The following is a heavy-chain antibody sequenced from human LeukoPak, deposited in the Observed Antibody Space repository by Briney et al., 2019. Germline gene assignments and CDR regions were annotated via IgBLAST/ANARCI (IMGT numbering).Heavy chain of an antibody. D-gene: IGHD6-13*01. Sequence: SETLSLTCTVSGGSISSYYWRWVREPAGKGLEWVGRIYTSGSTNYNPSLKSRVTISVDTSKNQFSLKLSSVTAANTAVYYCARGFGSSSWYADFDYWGQGTLVTVSS. V-gene: IGHV4-4*07. CDR3: ARGFGSSSWYADFDY. J-gene: IGHJ4*02. CDR1: GGSISSYY. CDR2: IYTSGST.